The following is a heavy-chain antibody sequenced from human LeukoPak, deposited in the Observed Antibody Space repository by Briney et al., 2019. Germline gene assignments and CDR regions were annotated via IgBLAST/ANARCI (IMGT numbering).Heavy chain of an antibody. V-gene: IGHV3-33*01. CDR1: GFTFSSYG. D-gene: IGHD3-10*01. CDR3: ARALYYGSGSYYNPYYYYGMDV. CDR2: IWYDGSNK. Sequence: GGSLRLSCAASGFTFSSYGMHWVRQAPGKGLEWVAVIWYDGSNKYYADSVKGRFTISRDNSKNTLYLQMNSLRAEDTAVYDCARALYYGSGSYYNPYYYYGMDVWGQGTTVTVSS. J-gene: IGHJ6*02.